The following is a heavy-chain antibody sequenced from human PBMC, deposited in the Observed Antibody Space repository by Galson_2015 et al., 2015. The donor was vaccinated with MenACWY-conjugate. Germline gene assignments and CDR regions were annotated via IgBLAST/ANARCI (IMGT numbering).Heavy chain of an antibody. J-gene: IGHJ4*02. CDR2: IKQDGSEK. D-gene: IGHD6-19*01. CDR1: GFTFSSYW. Sequence: SLRLSCAASGFTFSSYWMSWVRQAPGKGLEWVANIKQDGSEKYYVDSVKGRFTFSRDNVKNSLHLQMNSLRAEDTAVYYCAREYKGTEQWLFDFDYWGQGTLVTVSS. CDR3: AREYKGTEQWLFDFDY. V-gene: IGHV3-7*03.